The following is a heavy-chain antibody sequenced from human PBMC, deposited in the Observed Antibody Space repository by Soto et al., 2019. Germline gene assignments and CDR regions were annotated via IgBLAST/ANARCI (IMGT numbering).Heavy chain of an antibody. D-gene: IGHD6-19*01. V-gene: IGHV3-15*07. CDR3: TRGSAVAGHFDY. CDR2: IKSKTDGGTT. J-gene: IGHJ4*02. CDR1: GFTFSNAW. Sequence: PGGSLRLSCAASGFTFSNAWMNWVRQAPGKGLEWVGRIKSKTDGGTTDYAAPVKGRFTSSRDDSKNTLYLQMNSLKTEDTAVYYCTRGSAVAGHFDYWGQGTLVTVSS.